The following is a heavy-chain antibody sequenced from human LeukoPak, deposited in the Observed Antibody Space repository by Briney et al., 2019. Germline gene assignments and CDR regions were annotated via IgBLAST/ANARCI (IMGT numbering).Heavy chain of an antibody. CDR1: GFTFSSYE. Sequence: GGSLRLSCAASGFTFSSYEMNWVRQAPGKGLEWVSSISSSSSYIYYADSVKGRFTISRDNAKNSLYLQMNSLRAEDTAVYYCARDLPPNDAFDIWGQGTMVTVSS. CDR3: ARDLPPNDAFDI. J-gene: IGHJ3*02. CDR2: ISSSSSYI. V-gene: IGHV3-21*01.